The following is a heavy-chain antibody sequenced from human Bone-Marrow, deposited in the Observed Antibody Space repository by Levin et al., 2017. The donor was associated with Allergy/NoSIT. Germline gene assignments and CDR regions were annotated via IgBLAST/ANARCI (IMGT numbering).Heavy chain of an antibody. CDR3: ARDFGGLVQGDYYGMDV. D-gene: IGHD6-19*01. J-gene: IGHJ6*02. CDR2: INPNSGGT. V-gene: IGHV1-2*04. Sequence: ASVKVSCKASGYTFTGYYMHWVRQAPGQGLEWMGWINPNSGGTNYAQKFQGWVTMTRDTSISTAYMELSRLRSDDTAVYYCARDFGGLVQGDYYGMDVWGQGTTVTVSS. CDR1: GYTFTGYY.